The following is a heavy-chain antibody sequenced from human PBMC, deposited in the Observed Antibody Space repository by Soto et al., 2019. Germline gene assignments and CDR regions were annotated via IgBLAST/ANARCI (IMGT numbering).Heavy chain of an antibody. V-gene: IGHV3-53*01. J-gene: IGHJ4*02. CDR1: GFTVSSNY. Sequence: GGSLRLSCAASGFTVSSNYMSWVRQAPGKGLEWVSLIYGGGTTYYADSVKGRFTISRDNSKNTLYLQMNSLRAEDTAVYYCARGSNMYYYDPSGYYNDYWGQGTQVTVSS. D-gene: IGHD3-22*01. CDR3: ARGSNMYYYDPSGYYNDY. CDR2: IYGGGTT.